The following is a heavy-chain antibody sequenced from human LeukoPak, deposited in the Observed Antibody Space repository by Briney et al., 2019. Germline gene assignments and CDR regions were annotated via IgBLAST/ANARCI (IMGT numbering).Heavy chain of an antibody. D-gene: IGHD2-2*01. CDR3: ARGGIHDQLLCHY. V-gene: IGHV3-7*01. CDR1: GFTFGTYW. CDR2: IKQDGSEK. J-gene: IGHJ4*02. Sequence: GGSLRLSCAASGFTFGTYWMNWVRQAPGKGLEWVATIKQDGSEKHYVDSVKGRFIISRDNAKNSLYLQMNTLRAEDTAVYYCARGGIHDQLLCHYWGQGTLVTVSS.